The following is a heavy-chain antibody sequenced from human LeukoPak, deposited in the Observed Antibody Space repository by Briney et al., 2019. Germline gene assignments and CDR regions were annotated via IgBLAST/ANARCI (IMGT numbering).Heavy chain of an antibody. D-gene: IGHD3-10*01. CDR1: GFTFSSYS. J-gene: IGHJ4*02. CDR3: TRGPYYGDY. CDR2: ISSSSSYI. V-gene: IGHV3-21*01. Sequence: GGSLRLSCAASGFTFSSYSMNWVRQAPGKGLEWVSSISSSSSYIYYADSVKGRFTISRDNSKKSLYLQLDSLRDEDTAVYYCTRGPYYGDYWGQGTLVIVSS.